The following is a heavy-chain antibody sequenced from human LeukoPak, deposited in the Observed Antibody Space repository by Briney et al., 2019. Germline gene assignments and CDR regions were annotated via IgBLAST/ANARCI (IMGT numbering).Heavy chain of an antibody. CDR2: IIDSGIST. D-gene: IGHD1-7*01. CDR3: AKGSRGNYDY. V-gene: IGHV3-23*01. CDR1: GFTFNNYA. Sequence: PGGSLTLSCAASGFTFNNYAMTWVRQAPEEGLVWVSSIIDSGISTYYGDSVKGRFPISRDNSKNTLYLQMNSLRAEDTAVYYCAKGSRGNYDYWGQGTLVTVSS. J-gene: IGHJ4*02.